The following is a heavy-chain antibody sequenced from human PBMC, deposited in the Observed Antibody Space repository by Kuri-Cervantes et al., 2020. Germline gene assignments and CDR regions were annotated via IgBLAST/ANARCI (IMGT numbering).Heavy chain of an antibody. CDR3: ANDRGGSA. Sequence: GGSLRLSCAASGFTVSSNYMSWVRQAPGKGLEWVAVISYDGSNKYYADSVKGRFTISRDNSKSTLYLQMNSLRAEDTAVYYCANDRGGSAWGQGTLVTVSS. V-gene: IGHV3-30*18. CDR1: GFTVSSNY. CDR2: ISYDGSNK. D-gene: IGHD3-10*01. J-gene: IGHJ4*02.